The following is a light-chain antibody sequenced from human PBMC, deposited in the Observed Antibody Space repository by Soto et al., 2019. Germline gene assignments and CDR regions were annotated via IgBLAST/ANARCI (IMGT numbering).Light chain of an antibody. J-gene: IGKJ3*01. CDR2: DVS. V-gene: IGKV1-13*02. Sequence: AIQLTQSPSSLSASVGDRVTITCRASQGISSALAWYQQKPGTVPKLLIYDVSSLESGVPSRFSGSGSGTDFTLTISSLQPEDFATYYCQQLNRSPFTFGPGTKVDIK. CDR1: QGISSA. CDR3: QQLNRSPFT.